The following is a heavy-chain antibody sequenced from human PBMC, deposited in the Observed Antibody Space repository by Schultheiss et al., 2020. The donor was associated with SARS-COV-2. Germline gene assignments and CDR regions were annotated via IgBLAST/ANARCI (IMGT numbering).Heavy chain of an antibody. D-gene: IGHD2-2*02. J-gene: IGHJ6*03. CDR3: ARGCVVVVPAAIFIAGYYYFYKEG. CDR1: GGSFSGYY. CDR2: INHSGST. Sequence: SETLSLTCAVYGGSFSGYYWSWIRQPPGKGLEWIGEINHSGSTNYNPSLKSRVTISVDTSKNQFSLKLSSVTAADTAVYYCARGCVVVVPAAIFIAGYYYFYKEGWGKGTTVTVSS. V-gene: IGHV4-34*01.